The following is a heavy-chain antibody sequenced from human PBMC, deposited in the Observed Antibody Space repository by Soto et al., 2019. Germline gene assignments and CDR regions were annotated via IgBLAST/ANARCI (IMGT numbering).Heavy chain of an antibody. CDR2: ISGSGGST. CDR3: AKDFPSHYDILALFDP. CDR1: GFTFSSYA. V-gene: IGHV3-23*01. J-gene: IGHJ5*02. D-gene: IGHD3-9*01. Sequence: GGSLRLSCAASGFTFSSYAMSWVRQAPGKGLEWVSAISGSGGSTYYADTVKGRFTISRDNSKNTLYLQMNSLRAEDTAVFYFAKDFPSHYDILALFDPWGQGTLVTVSS.